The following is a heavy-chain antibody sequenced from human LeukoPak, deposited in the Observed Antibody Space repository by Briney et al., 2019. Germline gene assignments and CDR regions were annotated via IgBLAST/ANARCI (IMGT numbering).Heavy chain of an antibody. Sequence: GGSLRLSCAASGFTFNGYGMHWVRQAPGKGLEWVAFIRYDGSYEYYADSVKGRFTISRDNSKTTLYLQMNSLRSEDTAVYYCAKDGGLHLYYYYNYMDIWGKGTTATVSS. V-gene: IGHV3-30*02. J-gene: IGHJ6*03. D-gene: IGHD5-24*01. CDR2: IRYDGSYE. CDR1: GFTFNGYG. CDR3: AKDGGLHLYYYYNYMDI.